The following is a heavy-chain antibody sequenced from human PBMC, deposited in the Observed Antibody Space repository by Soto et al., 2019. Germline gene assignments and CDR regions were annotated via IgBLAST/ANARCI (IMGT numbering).Heavy chain of an antibody. CDR3: AREGDARWLDS. CDR1: GFSVSGWY. J-gene: IGHJ5*01. V-gene: IGHV3-72*01. Sequence: EVQLVESGGGLVQPGGSARLSCAASGFSVSGWYMDWVRQAPGKGLEWVARLKDRSQNYATEYAASVKGRFTVTRHASQNSMYLQMNSMKIEATAVYYCAREGDARWLDSWGQGTLVTVS. CDR2: LKDRSQNYAT.